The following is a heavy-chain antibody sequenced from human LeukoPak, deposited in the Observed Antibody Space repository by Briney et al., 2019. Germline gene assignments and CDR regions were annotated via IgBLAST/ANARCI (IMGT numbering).Heavy chain of an antibody. CDR2: ILYDGSNK. D-gene: IGHD5-18*01. V-gene: IGHV3-30-3*01. J-gene: IGHJ4*02. CDR3: ARGGSYGPCDY. CDR1: GFTLSSYF. Sequence: GRSLRLSCAASGFTLSSYFMHSVRQAPGKGLEWVAVILYDGSNKYYADSVKGRFTISRDNSKNTLYLQMNSVRAEDTAVYYCARGGSYGPCDYWGQGTLVTVSS.